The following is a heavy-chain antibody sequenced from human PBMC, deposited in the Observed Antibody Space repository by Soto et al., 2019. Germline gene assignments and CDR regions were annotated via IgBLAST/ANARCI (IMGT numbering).Heavy chain of an antibody. J-gene: IGHJ4*02. CDR1: GFSLSTSGVG. CDR2: IFWDDDK. CDR3: AHAIRRRDCRGGNCYSFDF. Sequence: QITLKESGPTLVKPTQTLTLTCTFSGFSLSTSGVGVGWIRQPPGKALEWLALIFWDDDKRYSPALKNRLIIIRDTSKNHVVLIMTDMDPVDTATYYCAHAIRRRDCRGGNCYSFDFWGQGTLVTVSS. V-gene: IGHV2-5*02. D-gene: IGHD2-15*01.